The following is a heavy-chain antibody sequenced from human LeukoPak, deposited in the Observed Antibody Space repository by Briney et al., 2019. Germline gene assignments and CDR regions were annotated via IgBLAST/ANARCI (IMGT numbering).Heavy chain of an antibody. CDR1: GFTFSSYA. V-gene: IGHV3-30*04. J-gene: IGHJ5*02. D-gene: IGHD6-13*01. CDR2: ISYDGSNK. CDR3: ARQCVPRVAAAGLDP. Sequence: GGSLRLSCAASGFTFSSYAMHWVRQAPGKGLEWVAVISYDGSNKYYADSVKGRFTISRDNSRNTLYLQMNSQRAEDTAVYYCARQCVPRVAAAGLDPWGQGTLVTVSS.